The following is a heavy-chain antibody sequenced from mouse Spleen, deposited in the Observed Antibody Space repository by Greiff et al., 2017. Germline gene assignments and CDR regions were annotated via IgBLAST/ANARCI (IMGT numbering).Heavy chain of an antibody. Sequence: VQLQQSGAELVMPGASVKLSCKASGYTFTSYWMHWVKQRPGQGLEWIGEIDPSDSYTNYNQKFKGKATLTVDKSSSTAYMQLSSLTSEDSAVYYCARSREYAMDYWGQGTSVTVSS. CDR3: ARSREYAMDY. J-gene: IGHJ4*01. CDR1: GYTFTSYW. V-gene: IGHV1-69*01. CDR2: IDPSDSYT.